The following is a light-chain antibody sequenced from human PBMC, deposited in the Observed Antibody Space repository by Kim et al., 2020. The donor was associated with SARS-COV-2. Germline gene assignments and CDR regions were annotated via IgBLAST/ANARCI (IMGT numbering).Light chain of an antibody. J-gene: IGLJ3*02. V-gene: IGLV1-47*01. CDR1: GSNIGSNY. Sequence: GQRVTISGPGSGSNIGSNYVYWYQQRPGTAPKLLIYRKNQRPSGVPDRFSGSKSGTSASLAISGLRSEDEADYYCAAWDDSLSGRVFGGGTQLTVL. CDR2: RKN. CDR3: AAWDDSLSGRV.